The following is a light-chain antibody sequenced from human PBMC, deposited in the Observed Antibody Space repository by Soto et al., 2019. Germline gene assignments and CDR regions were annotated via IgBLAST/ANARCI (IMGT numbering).Light chain of an antibody. CDR2: AAS. J-gene: IGKJ2*01. V-gene: IGKV1-8*01. CDR3: HQYGDSQYT. CDR1: QGISSY. Sequence: AIRMTQSPSSLSASTGDRVTITCRASQGISSYLAWYQQKPGEAPNLLIYAASTLQSGVPSRFSGSGSGTDFTLTISCLQSEDFATYYCHQYGDSQYTFGPGTKLQI.